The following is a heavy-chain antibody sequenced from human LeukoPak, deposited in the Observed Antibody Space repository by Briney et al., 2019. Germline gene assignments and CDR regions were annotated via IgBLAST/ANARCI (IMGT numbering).Heavy chain of an antibody. J-gene: IGHJ5*02. CDR2: ISSSGSTI. CDR3: ARDSGSGSYVIDP. V-gene: IGHV3-11*01. Sequence: GGSLRLSCAASGFTFTDYYMSWIRQAQGKGLEWVSYISSSGSTIYYADSVKGRFTISRDNAKNSLYLQMNSLRAEDTAVYYCARDSGSGSYVIDPWGQGTLVTVSS. CDR1: GFTFTDYY. D-gene: IGHD1-26*01.